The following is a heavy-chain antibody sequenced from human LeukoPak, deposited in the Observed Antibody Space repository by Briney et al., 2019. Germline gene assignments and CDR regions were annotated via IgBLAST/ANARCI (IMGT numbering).Heavy chain of an antibody. D-gene: IGHD6-19*01. V-gene: IGHV4-59*12. J-gene: IGHJ4*02. CDR3: ARTEQWLARFSFDY. Sequence: PSETLALTCTVSGGSISSYYWSWIRQPPGKGLEGIGYIYYSGSTYYNPSLKSRVTISVDTSKNQFSLKLSSVTAADTAVYYCARTEQWLARFSFDYWGQGTLVTVSS. CDR1: GGSISSYY. CDR2: IYYSGST.